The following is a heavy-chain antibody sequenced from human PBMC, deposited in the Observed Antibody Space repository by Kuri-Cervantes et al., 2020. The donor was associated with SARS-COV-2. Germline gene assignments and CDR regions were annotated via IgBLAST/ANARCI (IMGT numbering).Heavy chain of an antibody. CDR2: INHSGST. J-gene: IGHJ5*02. CDR3: ARLGGYDPYNWFDP. V-gene: IGHV4-34*01. CDR1: GGSFSGYY. D-gene: IGHD1-26*01. Sequence: GSLRLSCAVYGGSFSGYYWSWIRQPPGKGLEWIGEINHSGSTNYNPSLKSRVTISVDTSKNQFSLKLSSVTAADTAVYYCARLGGYDPYNWFDPWGQGTLVTVSS.